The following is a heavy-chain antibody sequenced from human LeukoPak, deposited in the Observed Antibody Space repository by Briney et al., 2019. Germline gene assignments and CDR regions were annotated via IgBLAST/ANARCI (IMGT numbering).Heavy chain of an antibody. CDR2: INPNSGGT. Sequence: ASVTVSFKASGYTFTVYYMHWVRQAPGQGLEWMGWINPNSGGTNYAQKFQGRVTMTRDTSISTAYMELSRLRSDDTAVYYCARAHSYPDAFDIWGQGTMVTVSS. CDR3: ARAHSYPDAFDI. CDR1: GYTFTVYY. D-gene: IGHD2-2*01. V-gene: IGHV1-2*02. J-gene: IGHJ3*02.